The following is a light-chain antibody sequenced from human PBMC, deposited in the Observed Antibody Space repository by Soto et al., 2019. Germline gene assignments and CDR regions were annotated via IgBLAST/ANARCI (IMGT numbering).Light chain of an antibody. V-gene: IGKV1-39*01. Sequence: DIQMTQSPSSLSASVGDRVTNTCRASQTISSYLNWYQQKPGKAPKLLIYAASSLQSGVPSRFSGSGSGTDFTLSISSLQPEDFATYYCQQSHGIPYTFGQGTKLEIK. CDR3: QQSHGIPYT. J-gene: IGKJ2*01. CDR2: AAS. CDR1: QTISSY.